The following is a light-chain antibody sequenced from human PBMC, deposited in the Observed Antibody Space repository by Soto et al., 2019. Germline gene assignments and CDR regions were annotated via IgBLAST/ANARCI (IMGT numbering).Light chain of an antibody. Sequence: QSVLTQPASVSGSPGQSITISCTGTSSDVGAYNSVSRYQQHPGKAPKLIIYDVSTRPSGISDRFSGSKSGNTASLTISGLQAEDESDYYCSSYTTSVTYVFGTGTKVTV. CDR3: SSYTTSVTYV. CDR2: DVS. CDR1: SSDVGAYNS. V-gene: IGLV2-14*01. J-gene: IGLJ1*01.